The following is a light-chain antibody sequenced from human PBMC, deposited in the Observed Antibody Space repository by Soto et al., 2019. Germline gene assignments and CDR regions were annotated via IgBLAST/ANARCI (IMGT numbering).Light chain of an antibody. CDR1: QSIGRH. CDR2: SVS. V-gene: IGKV1-39*01. J-gene: IGKJ5*01. CDR3: QQGYSSAIT. Sequence: DIQMTQSPSSLSASVGDTVTITCRASQSIGRHLNWYQQKPGKAPKFLIYSVSSLQSGVPSRFSGSGSGTDFTLTINSLQPEDFATYYCQQGYSSAITFGQRTRLEIK.